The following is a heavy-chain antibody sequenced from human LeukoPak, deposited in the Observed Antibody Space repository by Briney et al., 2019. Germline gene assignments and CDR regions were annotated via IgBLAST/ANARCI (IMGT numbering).Heavy chain of an antibody. CDR1: GFTFSSYW. CDR2: ISAEGDIQ. Sequence: GGSLRLSCAASGFTFSSYWMSWVRQAPGKGLEWVAAISAEGDIQIYLDSVMGRFTISRDSSKNTLYLQMNSLRAEDTAVYYCAKDGRGIVATSVDYWGQGTLVTVSS. J-gene: IGHJ4*02. CDR3: AKDGRGIVATSVDY. V-gene: IGHV3-30*18. D-gene: IGHD5-12*01.